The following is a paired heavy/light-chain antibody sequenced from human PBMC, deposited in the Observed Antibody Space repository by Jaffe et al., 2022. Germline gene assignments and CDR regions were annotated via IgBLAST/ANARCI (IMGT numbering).Heavy chain of an antibody. CDR1: AYSISSNYY. Sequence: QVLLQESGPGLVKPSETLSLTCAVSAYSISSNYYWGWIRQPPGKGLEWIGTIYHSGSTYYNPSLKSRVTISVDTSKNQFSLKLSSVTAADTAVYYCARLDHRGYSYGYSAFDIWGQGTTVTVSS. J-gene: IGHJ3*02. CDR2: IYHSGST. V-gene: IGHV4-38-2*01. D-gene: IGHD5-18*01. CDR3: ARLDHRGYSYGYSAFDI.
Light chain of an antibody. J-gene: IGKJ1*01. CDR1: QSVLYSSNNRNY. V-gene: IGKV4-1*01. CDR2: WAS. CDR3: QQYYSSPPT. Sequence: DIVMTQSPDSLAVSLGERATINCKSSQSVLYSSNNRNYLAWYQQKPGQPPKLLIYWASTRESGVPDRFSGSGSGTDFTLTISSLQAEDVAVYYCQQYYSSPPTFGQGTKVEIK.